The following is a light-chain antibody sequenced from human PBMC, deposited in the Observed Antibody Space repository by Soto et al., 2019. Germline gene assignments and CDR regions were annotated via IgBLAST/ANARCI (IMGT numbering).Light chain of an antibody. J-gene: IGLJ1*01. Sequence: SVLTQPASGSGSHGQSITISCTGTSSDVGSYNLVSWYQQHPGKAPKLMIYEVSKRPSGVSNRFSGSKSGNTASLTISGLQAEDEANYYCCSYAGSSFYVFGTGTKVTVL. V-gene: IGLV2-23*02. CDR1: SSDVGSYNL. CDR2: EVS. CDR3: CSYAGSSFYV.